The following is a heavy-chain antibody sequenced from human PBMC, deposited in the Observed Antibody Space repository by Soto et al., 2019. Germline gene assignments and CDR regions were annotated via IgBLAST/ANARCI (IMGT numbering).Heavy chain of an antibody. CDR3: AGRTVASSWTSDI. Sequence: GGSLRLSCAASGFIFTRYAMAWVRQVPGKGLEWLAGISGTAGKTYYLDSVKGRFTISRDTSRNTVFLQVNSLRADDTAIYFCAGRTVASSWTSDIWGQGTMVTVSS. D-gene: IGHD6-19*01. CDR2: ISGTAGKT. CDR1: GFIFTRYA. J-gene: IGHJ3*02. V-gene: IGHV3-23*01.